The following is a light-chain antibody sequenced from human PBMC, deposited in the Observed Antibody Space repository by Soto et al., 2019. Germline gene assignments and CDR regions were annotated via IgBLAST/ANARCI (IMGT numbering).Light chain of an antibody. CDR2: SNN. J-gene: IGLJ3*02. V-gene: IGLV1-44*01. CDR1: SSNIGSNT. CDR3: AAWDDSLNGWV. Sequence: QSVLTQPPSASGTPGQRVTISCSGSSSNIGSNTVNWYQQLPGTAPKLLIYSNNQRPSGVPDRFSGSKSGTSASLALSGLQYEDEADDYCAAWDDSLNGWVFGGGTTLTVL.